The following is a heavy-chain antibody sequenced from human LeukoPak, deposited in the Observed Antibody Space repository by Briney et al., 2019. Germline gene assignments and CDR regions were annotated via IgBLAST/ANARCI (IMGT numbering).Heavy chain of an antibody. Sequence: ASVKVSCKASGYTFTSYYMHWVRQAPGQGLEWIGIINPSGGSTSYAQKFQGRVTMTRDTSTSTVYMELSSLRSEDTAVYYCARAQDYGGNSGGWFDPWGQGTLVTVSS. D-gene: IGHD4-23*01. V-gene: IGHV1-46*01. CDR3: ARAQDYGGNSGGWFDP. CDR1: GYTFTSYY. CDR2: INPSGGST. J-gene: IGHJ5*02.